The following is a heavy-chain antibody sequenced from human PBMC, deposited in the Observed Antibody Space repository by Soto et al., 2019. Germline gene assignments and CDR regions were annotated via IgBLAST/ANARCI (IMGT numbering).Heavy chain of an antibody. CDR3: ARSREFDY. CDR2: IFPSGTT. CDR1: GGSLSGATYS. V-gene: IGHV4-30-2*01. J-gene: IGHJ4*02. Sequence: LALTCGVSGGSLSGATYSWNWIRQTPGKGLEWIGYIFPSGTTYYNPSLRSRVTISIDVSKNQFSLSLRSLTAADTAVYYCARSREFDYWSQGTLVTVSS.